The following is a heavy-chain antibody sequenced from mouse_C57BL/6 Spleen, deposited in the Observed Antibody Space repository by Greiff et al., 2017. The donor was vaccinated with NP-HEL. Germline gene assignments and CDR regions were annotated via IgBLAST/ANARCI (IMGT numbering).Heavy chain of an antibody. CDR3: ARGDGSSYRAMDY. CDR2: INPYNGDT. D-gene: IGHD1-1*01. J-gene: IGHJ4*01. CDR1: GYSFTGYF. Sequence: VQLQQSGPELVKPGDSVKISCKASGYSFTGYFMNWVMQSHGKSLEWIGRINPYNGDTFYNQKFKGKATLTVDKSSSTAHMELRSLTSEDSAVYYCARGDGSSYRAMDYWGQGTSVTVSS. V-gene: IGHV1-20*01.